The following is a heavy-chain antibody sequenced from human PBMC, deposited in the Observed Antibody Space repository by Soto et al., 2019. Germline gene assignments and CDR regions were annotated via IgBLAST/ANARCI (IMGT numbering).Heavy chain of an antibody. CDR2: IKQDGSEK. V-gene: IGHV3-7*01. Sequence: GGSLRLSCAASGFTFSSYWMSWVRQAPGKGLEWVANIKQDGSEKYYVDSVKGRFTISRDNAKNSLYLQMNSLRAEDTAVYYCARDSSRSYYYGMDVWGQGTTVTVSS. CDR3: ARDSSRSYYYGMDV. J-gene: IGHJ6*02. CDR1: GFTFSSYW.